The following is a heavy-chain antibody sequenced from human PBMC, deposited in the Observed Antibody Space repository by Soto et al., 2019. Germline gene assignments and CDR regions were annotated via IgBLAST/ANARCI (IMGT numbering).Heavy chain of an antibody. D-gene: IGHD3-9*01. CDR3: ARLGKSYDYDILTGSPNCYYYYYMDV. CDR2: IYYSGST. V-gene: IGHV4-59*08. CDR1: GGSISSYY. Sequence: SEILSLTCTVSGGSISSYYWSWIRQPPGKGLEWIGYIYYSGSTNYNPSLKSRVTISVDTSKNQFSLKLSSVTAADTAVYYCARLGKSYDYDILTGSPNCYYYYYMDVWGKGTTVTVSS. J-gene: IGHJ6*03.